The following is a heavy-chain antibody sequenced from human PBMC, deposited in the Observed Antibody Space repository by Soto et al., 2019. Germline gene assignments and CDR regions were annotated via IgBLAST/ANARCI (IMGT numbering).Heavy chain of an antibody. CDR1: GFSVRDHY. CDR3: VREGFFTLDH. Sequence: EVQLVESGGGVVQPGGSLRLSCAASGFSVRDHYMDWVRQAPGKGLEWVGLTRNKPEGYTTEHAASVKGRFVISRDDSENSVYLQMNSLQIEDTAVYYCVREGFFTLDHWGQGILVTVSS. J-gene: IGHJ4*02. V-gene: IGHV3-72*01. CDR2: TRNKPEGYTT.